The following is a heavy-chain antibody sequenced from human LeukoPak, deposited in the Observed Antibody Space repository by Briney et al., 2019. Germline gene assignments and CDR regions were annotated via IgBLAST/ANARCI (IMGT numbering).Heavy chain of an antibody. D-gene: IGHD5-18*01. V-gene: IGHV3-73*01. CDR3: TRQGGYSYGLSY. J-gene: IGHJ4*02. CDR2: IRSKANSYAT. Sequence: GGSLRLSCAASGFTFSGSAMHWVRQASGKGLEWVGRIRSKANSYATAYAASVKGRFTISRDDSKNTAYLQMNSLKTEDTAVYYCTRQGGYSYGLSYWGQGTQVTVSS. CDR1: GFTFSGSA.